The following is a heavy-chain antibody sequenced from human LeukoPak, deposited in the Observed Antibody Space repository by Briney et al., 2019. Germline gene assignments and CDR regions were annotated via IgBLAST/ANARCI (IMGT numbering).Heavy chain of an antibody. J-gene: IGHJ6*03. CDR3: ARARPYSNFYYYYYYMDV. D-gene: IGHD4-11*01. V-gene: IGHV3-74*01. CDR1: QFTLSKYW. CDR2: INEDGGIT. Sequence: PGGSLRLSCVDSQFTLSKYWVHWVRQPPGKGLVWVARINEDGGITNYADSVKGRFTISRDNAKNTLYLQMNSLRAEDTAVYYCARARPYSNFYYYYYYMDVWGKGTTVTVSS.